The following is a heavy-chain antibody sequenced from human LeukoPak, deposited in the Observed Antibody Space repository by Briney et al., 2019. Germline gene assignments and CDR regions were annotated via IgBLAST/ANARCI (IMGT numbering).Heavy chain of an antibody. V-gene: IGHV4-39*07. Sequence: SETLSLTCTVSGGSISSNSYYWGWIRQSPGKGLEWIANIYYTGSTYYNPSLKSRITTSVDTSKSQFSLELSSVTAADTAIYYCARVSDSRAVGPFDYWGQGTLVTVSS. CDR2: IYYTGST. J-gene: IGHJ4*02. CDR3: ARVSDSRAVGPFDY. D-gene: IGHD3-10*01. CDR1: GGSISSNSYY.